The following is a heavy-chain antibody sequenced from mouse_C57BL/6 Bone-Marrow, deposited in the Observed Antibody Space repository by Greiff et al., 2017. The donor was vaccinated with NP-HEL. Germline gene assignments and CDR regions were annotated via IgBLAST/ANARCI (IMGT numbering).Heavy chain of an antibody. CDR1: GYTFTSYW. D-gene: IGHD1-1*01. Sequence: QVQLQQPGAELVKPGASVKLSCKASGYTFTSYWMHWVKQRPGQGLEWIGMIHPNSGSTNYNEKFKSKATLTVDKSSSTAYMQLSSLTSEDSAVYYSARSRGLSYGSSPWFAYWGQGTLVTVSA. V-gene: IGHV1-64*01. CDR3: ARSRGLSYGSSPWFAY. J-gene: IGHJ3*01. CDR2: IHPNSGST.